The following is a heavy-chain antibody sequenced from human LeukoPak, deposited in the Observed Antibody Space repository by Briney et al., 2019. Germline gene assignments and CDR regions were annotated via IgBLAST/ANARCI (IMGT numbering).Heavy chain of an antibody. J-gene: IGHJ4*02. V-gene: IGHV4-59*05. CDR2: IYYSGST. Sequence: PSETLSLTCTVSGGSISSYYWSWIRQPPGKGLEWIGSIYYSGSTYYNPSLKSRVTISVDTSKNQFSLKLSSVTAADTAVYYCARLGITMVRGVIYWGQGTLVTVSS. D-gene: IGHD3-10*01. CDR3: ARLGITMVRGVIY. CDR1: GGSISSYY.